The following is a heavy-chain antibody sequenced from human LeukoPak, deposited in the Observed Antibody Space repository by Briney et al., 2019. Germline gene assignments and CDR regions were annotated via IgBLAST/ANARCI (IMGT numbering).Heavy chain of an antibody. Sequence: GGSLRLSCAASGFTFDDYAMHWVRQAPGKGLEWASGISWNSGSIGYADSVKGRFTISRDNAKNSLYLQMNSLRAEDTAVYYCARGRMVRGNGNWFDPWGQGTLVTVSS. V-gene: IGHV3-9*01. D-gene: IGHD3-10*01. CDR1: GFTFDDYA. CDR3: ARGRMVRGNGNWFDP. J-gene: IGHJ5*02. CDR2: ISWNSGSI.